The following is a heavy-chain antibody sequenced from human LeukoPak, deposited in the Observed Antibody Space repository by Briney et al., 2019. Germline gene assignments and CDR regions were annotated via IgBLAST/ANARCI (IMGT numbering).Heavy chain of an antibody. J-gene: IGHJ4*02. CDR1: GFAFSRYA. D-gene: IGHD3-10*01. CDR2: ISYDGSNE. CDR3: ARVGYYSSGPFSYFDY. Sequence: RSLRLSCAASGFAFSRYAMHWVRQAPGKGLEWVAVISYDGSNEYYADSVKGRFTISRDSSENTLYLQMNSLRVEDTAVYYCARVGYYSSGPFSYFDYWGQGTLVTVSS. V-gene: IGHV3-30-3*01.